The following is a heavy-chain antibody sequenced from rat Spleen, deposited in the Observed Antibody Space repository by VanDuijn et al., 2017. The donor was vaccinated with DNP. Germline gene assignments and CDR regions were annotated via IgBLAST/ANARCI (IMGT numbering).Heavy chain of an antibody. CDR3: TTVRTNYGGYRAAYHFAN. Sequence: EVQLVESGGGLVQPGRSLKLSCAVSGITFSDHNMAWVRQAPKKSLDWVASISYDGSSTYHRDSVKGRFTISRDNAKSTLYLQMDSLRSEDAATYYCTTVRTNYGGYRAAYHFANWGHGVMVTVSS. J-gene: IGHJ2*01. CDR2: ISYDGSST. D-gene: IGHD1-11*01. CDR1: GITFSDHN. V-gene: IGHV5-7*01.